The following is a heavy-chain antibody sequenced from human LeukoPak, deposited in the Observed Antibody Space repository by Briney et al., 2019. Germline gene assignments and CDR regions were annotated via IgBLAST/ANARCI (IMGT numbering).Heavy chain of an antibody. CDR2: IYSGGST. Sequence: GGSLRLSCAASGFTVSSHYMSWVRQAPGKGLEWVSVIYSGGSTYYADSVKGRFTISRDNSKNTLYLQMNSLRAEDTAVYYCARSDYYGSGNDYWGQGTLVTVSS. CDR3: ARSDYYGSGNDY. J-gene: IGHJ4*02. V-gene: IGHV3-66*01. D-gene: IGHD3-10*01. CDR1: GFTVSSHY.